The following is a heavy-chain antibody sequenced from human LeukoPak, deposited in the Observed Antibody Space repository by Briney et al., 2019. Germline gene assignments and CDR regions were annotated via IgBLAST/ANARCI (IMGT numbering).Heavy chain of an antibody. D-gene: IGHD3-3*01. V-gene: IGHV3-21*01. CDR2: ISSSSSYI. J-gene: IGHJ4*02. CDR1: GFTFSSYG. CDR3: ARGVGEVTIFGVVINYFDY. Sequence: GGSLRLSCAASGFTFSSYGMHWVRQAPGKGLEWVSSISSSSSYIYYADSVKGRFTISRDNAKNSLYLQMNSLRAEDTAVYYCARGVGEVTIFGVVINYFDYWGQGTLVTVSS.